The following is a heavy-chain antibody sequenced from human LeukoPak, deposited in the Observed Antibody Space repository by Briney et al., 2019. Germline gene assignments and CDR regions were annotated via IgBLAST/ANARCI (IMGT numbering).Heavy chain of an antibody. CDR3: ARDAGRALFDY. CDR1: GGSISSYY. Sequence: PSETLSLTCTVSGGSISSYYWSWIRQPPGKGLEWIGYIYYSGSTNYNPSLKSRVTISVDTSKNQFSLKLSSVTAADTAVYYCARDAGRALFDYWGQGTLVTVSS. CDR2: IYYSGST. J-gene: IGHJ4*02. V-gene: IGHV4-59*01.